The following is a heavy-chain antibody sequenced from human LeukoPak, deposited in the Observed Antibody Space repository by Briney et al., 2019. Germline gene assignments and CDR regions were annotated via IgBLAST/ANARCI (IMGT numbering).Heavy chain of an antibody. J-gene: IGHJ4*02. D-gene: IGHD6-13*01. V-gene: IGHV1-18*01. CDR1: GYTFSSYG. Sequence: ASVKVSCKASGYTFSSYGISWVRQAPGQGLEWMGWISAYNENSNYAQKLQGRVTMTRDTSTSTVYMELSSLGSEDTAVYYCARVAAAANYFDYWGQGTLVTVSS. CDR3: ARVAAAANYFDY. CDR2: ISAYNENS.